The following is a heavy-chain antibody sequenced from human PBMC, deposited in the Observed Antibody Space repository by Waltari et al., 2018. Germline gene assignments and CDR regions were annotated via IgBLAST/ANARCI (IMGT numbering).Heavy chain of an antibody. CDR1: GYTFTSYG. Sequence: QVQLVQSGAEVKKPGASVKVSCKASGYTFTSYGISWVRQAPGQGLEWMGWISAYNGNTNYAQKLQGRVTMTTDTSTSTAYMELRSLRSDDTAVYYCARDPPPDCSGGSCYSEFDYWGQGTLVTVSS. J-gene: IGHJ4*02. CDR2: ISAYNGNT. D-gene: IGHD2-15*01. CDR3: ARDPPPDCSGGSCYSEFDY. V-gene: IGHV1-18*01.